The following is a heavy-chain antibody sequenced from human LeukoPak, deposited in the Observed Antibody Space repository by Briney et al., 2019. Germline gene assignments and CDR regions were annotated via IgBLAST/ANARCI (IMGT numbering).Heavy chain of an antibody. D-gene: IGHD5-18*01. CDR3: AKGLMFQLWSPGGAFDI. J-gene: IGHJ3*02. V-gene: IGHV3-23*01. Sequence: GGSLRLSCAASGFTFSSYAVSRVRQAPGKGLEWVSAISGSGGSTYYADSVKGRFTISRDNSKNTLYLQMNSLRAEDTAVYYCAKGLMFQLWSPGGAFDIWGQGTMVTVSS. CDR1: GFTFSSYA. CDR2: ISGSGGST.